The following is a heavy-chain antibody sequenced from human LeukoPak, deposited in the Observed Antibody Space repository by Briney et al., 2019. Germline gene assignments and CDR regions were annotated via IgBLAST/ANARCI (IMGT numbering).Heavy chain of an antibody. V-gene: IGHV3-33*01. CDR1: GFTFSTYG. D-gene: IGHD3/OR15-3a*01. J-gene: IGHJ4*02. CDR3: ARLRWDWGFDY. Sequence: QTGGSLRLSCAASGFTFSTYGMHWVRQAPGKGLEWVAVIWYDGSKKYYADSVKGRFTISRDNSKNTLYLERNRLRVEDTAVYYCARLRWDWGFDYWGQGTLVTVSS. CDR2: IWYDGSKK.